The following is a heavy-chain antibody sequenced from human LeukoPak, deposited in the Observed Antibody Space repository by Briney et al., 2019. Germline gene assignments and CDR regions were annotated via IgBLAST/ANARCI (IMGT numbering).Heavy chain of an antibody. V-gene: IGHV3-30*04. Sequence: GGSLRLSCAASGFSFSSYAMHWVRQAPGKGLEWVTIISYDGSNKYYADSVKGRFTISRDNSKNTLYLQMNSLRAEDTAVYYCAREDLYSFDYWGQGTLVTVSS. D-gene: IGHD2-15*01. J-gene: IGHJ4*02. CDR3: AREDLYSFDY. CDR1: GFSFSSYA. CDR2: ISYDGSNK.